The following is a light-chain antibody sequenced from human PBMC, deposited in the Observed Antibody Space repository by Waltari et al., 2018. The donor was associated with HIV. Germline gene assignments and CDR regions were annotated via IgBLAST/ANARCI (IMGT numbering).Light chain of an antibody. CDR2: EVT. Sequence: QSALTQSPSASGSPGQSVNISCIGANSALSDYNYVSWYQQHSDRPPKLIIFEVTKRPSGVPDRFSGSKSGNTASLFVSGLQPEDEATYFCSSFAGTHKLFGGGTKLTVL. J-gene: IGLJ2*01. CDR1: NSALSDYNY. CDR3: SSFAGTHKL. V-gene: IGLV2-8*01.